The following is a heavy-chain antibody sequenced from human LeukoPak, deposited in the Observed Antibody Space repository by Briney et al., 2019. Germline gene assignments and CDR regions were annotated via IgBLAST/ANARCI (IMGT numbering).Heavy chain of an antibody. CDR3: ARVVESDCSSTSCYRPYYYYYYMDV. CDR2: ISAYNGNT. Sequence: ASVKVSCKASGYTFTGDYMHWVRQAPGQGLEWMGWISAYNGNTNYAQKLQGRVTMTTDTSTSTAYMELRSLRSDDTAVYYCARVVESDCSSTSCYRPYYYYYYMDVWGKGTTVTVSS. D-gene: IGHD2-2*02. J-gene: IGHJ6*03. V-gene: IGHV1-18*04. CDR1: GYTFTGDY.